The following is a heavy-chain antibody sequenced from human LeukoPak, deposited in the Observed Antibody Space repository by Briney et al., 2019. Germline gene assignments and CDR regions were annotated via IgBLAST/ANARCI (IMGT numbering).Heavy chain of an antibody. D-gene: IGHD5-18*01. Sequence: PSETLSLTCTVSGGSISSSSYYWGWIRQPPGKGLEWIGSIYYSGSTYYKPSLKSRVTISVDTSKTQFSLKLSSVTAADTAVYYCARQYSYALDYWGQGTLVPVLS. J-gene: IGHJ4*02. V-gene: IGHV4-39*01. CDR3: ARQYSYALDY. CDR1: GGSISSSSYY. CDR2: IYYSGST.